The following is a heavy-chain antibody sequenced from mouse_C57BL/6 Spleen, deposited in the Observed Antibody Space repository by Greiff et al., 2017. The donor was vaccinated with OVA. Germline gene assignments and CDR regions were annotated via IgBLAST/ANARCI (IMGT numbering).Heavy chain of an antibody. CDR3: TSDVRFSY. CDR1: GFTFSSYA. CDR2: ISSGGGYI. J-gene: IGHJ3*01. V-gene: IGHV5-9-1*02. Sequence: EVQGVESGEGLVKPGGSLKLSCAASGFTFSSYAMSWVSQTPEKRLEWVAYISSGGGYIYYADTVKGRFTISRYNARNTLSLQMNSLKSEDTSMSYCTSDVRFSYWGQGTLVTVSA. D-gene: IGHD2-3*01.